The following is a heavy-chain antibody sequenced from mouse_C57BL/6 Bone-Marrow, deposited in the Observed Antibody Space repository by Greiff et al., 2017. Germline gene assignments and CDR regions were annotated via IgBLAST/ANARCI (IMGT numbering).Heavy chain of an antibody. Sequence: QVQLQQPGTELVKPGASVKLSCKASGYTFTSYWMHWVKQRPGQGLEWIGNINPSNGGTNYNEKFKSKATLPVDKSSSTAYMQLSSLTSEDSAVYYCARFPTRYGYGGGITTYYFDYWGQGTTLTVSS. CDR1: GYTFTSYW. J-gene: IGHJ2*01. CDR3: ARFPTRYGYGGGITTYYFDY. V-gene: IGHV1-53*01. CDR2: INPSNGGT. D-gene: IGHD2-2*01.